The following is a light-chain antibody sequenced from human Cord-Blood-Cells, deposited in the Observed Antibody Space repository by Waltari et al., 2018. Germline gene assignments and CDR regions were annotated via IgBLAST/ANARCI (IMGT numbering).Light chain of an antibody. CDR1: SSDVGGYNY. V-gene: IGLV2-11*01. Sequence: ISCTGTSSDVGGYNYVSWYQQHPGKAPKLMIYDVSKRPSGVPDRFSGSKSGNTASLTISGLQAEDEADYYCCSYAGSYTLFGGGTKLTVL. J-gene: IGLJ2*01. CDR3: CSYAGSYTL. CDR2: DVS.